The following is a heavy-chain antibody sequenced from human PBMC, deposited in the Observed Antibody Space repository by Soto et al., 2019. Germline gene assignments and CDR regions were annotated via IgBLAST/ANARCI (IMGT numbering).Heavy chain of an antibody. CDR1: GFTFSSYG. CDR3: ARVALFRRIQHHRLAV. CDR2: IWYDGSNK. D-gene: IGHD2-15*01. J-gene: IGHJ6*02. V-gene: IGHV3-33*01. Sequence: GGSLRISCAASGFTFSSYGIHWVRQAPGKGLEWVAVIWYDGSNKYYADSVKGRFTISRDNSKNTLYLQMNSLRAEDTAVYYCARVALFRRIQHHRLAVWGQGTTVT.